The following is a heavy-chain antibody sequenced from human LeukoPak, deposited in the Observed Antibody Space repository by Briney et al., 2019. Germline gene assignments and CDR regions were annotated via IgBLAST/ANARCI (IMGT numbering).Heavy chain of an antibody. D-gene: IGHD3-9*01. J-gene: IGHJ4*02. CDR3: ARVRVTGYSNFAY. CDR1: GFTFGDYW. CDR2: ISSSGSTI. V-gene: IGHV3-48*01. Sequence: GGSLRLSCAGSGFTFGDYWMTWVRQAPGKGLEWGSYISSSGSTIYYADSVKGRFTISRDNSKNTVYLQMSSLRAEDTAVYYCARVRVTGYSNFAYWGQGTLVTVSS.